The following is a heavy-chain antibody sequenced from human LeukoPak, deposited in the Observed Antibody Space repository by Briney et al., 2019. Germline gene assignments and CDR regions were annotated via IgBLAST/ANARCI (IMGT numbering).Heavy chain of an antibody. D-gene: IGHD5-12*01. J-gene: IGHJ4*02. CDR1: GYXFTRYW. Sequence: GESLKISCNGSGYXFTRYWISWVRQMPGKGLVWMGKIDPSDSYTNYSPSFQGHVTISADKSINTAYLQWSSLKASDTAMYYCARHEGGYAASDYWGQGTLVTVSS. V-gene: IGHV5-10-1*01. CDR2: IDPSDSYT. CDR3: ARHEGGYAASDY.